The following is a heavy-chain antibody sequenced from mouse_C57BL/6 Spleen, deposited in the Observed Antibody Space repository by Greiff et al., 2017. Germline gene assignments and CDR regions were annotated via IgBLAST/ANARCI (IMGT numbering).Heavy chain of an antibody. Sequence: VQLQQSGAELVRPGASVKLSCTASGFNIKDDYMHWVKQRPEQGLVWIGWIDPENGDTVYASKFQGKATITADTSSNTAYLQLSSLTSEDIAVYYSTLFITTVVDGFAYWGQGTLVTVSA. D-gene: IGHD1-1*01. V-gene: IGHV14-4*01. CDR2: IDPENGDT. CDR1: GFNIKDDY. J-gene: IGHJ3*01. CDR3: TLFITTVVDGFAY.